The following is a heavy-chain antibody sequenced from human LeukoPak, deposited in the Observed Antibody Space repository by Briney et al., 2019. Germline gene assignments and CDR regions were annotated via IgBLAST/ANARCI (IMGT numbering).Heavy chain of an antibody. Sequence: ASVKVSCKASGYTFTSYAMHWVRQAPGQRLEWMGWINAGNGNTKYSQEFQGRVTITRDTSASTAYMELSSLRSEDMAVYYCARQVGSYCSGGSCYAPELGYWGQGTLVTVSS. CDR2: INAGNGNT. D-gene: IGHD2-15*01. CDR3: ARQVGSYCSGGSCYAPELGY. J-gene: IGHJ4*02. V-gene: IGHV1-3*03. CDR1: GYTFTSYA.